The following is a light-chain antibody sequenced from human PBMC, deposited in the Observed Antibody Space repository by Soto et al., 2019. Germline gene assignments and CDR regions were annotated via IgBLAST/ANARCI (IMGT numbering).Light chain of an antibody. J-gene: IGLJ1*01. CDR3: SSYTTSNTRQIV. Sequence: QSVLTQAGSVSGSPGQSITISCTGTSSDVGGYNYVSWYQHHPGKAPKLIIYDVSNRPSGVSIRFSGSKSDNTASLTISGLQPEDEADYHCSSYTTSNTRQIVFGTGTKVTVL. V-gene: IGLV2-14*03. CDR1: SSDVGGYNY. CDR2: DVS.